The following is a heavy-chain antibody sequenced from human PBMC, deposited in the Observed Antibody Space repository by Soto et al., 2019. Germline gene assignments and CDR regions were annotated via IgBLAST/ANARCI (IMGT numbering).Heavy chain of an antibody. CDR3: AKRGYCGGDCYSNWYFDL. J-gene: IGHJ2*01. Sequence: GGSLRLSCAASGFTFSSYAMSWVRQAPGKGLEWVSAISGSGGSTYYADSVKGRFTISRDNSKNTLYLQMNSLRAEDTAVYCCAKRGYCGGDCYSNWYFDLWGRGTLVTVSS. CDR2: ISGSGGST. V-gene: IGHV3-23*01. D-gene: IGHD2-21*02. CDR1: GFTFSSYA.